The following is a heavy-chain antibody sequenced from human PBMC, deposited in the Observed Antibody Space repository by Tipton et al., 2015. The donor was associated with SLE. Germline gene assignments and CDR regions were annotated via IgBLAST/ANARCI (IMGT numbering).Heavy chain of an antibody. CDR3: ARATDWNLSPDV. V-gene: IGHV4-31*03. CDR1: GGSISSGGYY. Sequence: TLSLTCTVSGGSISSGGYYWTWIRQLPGKGLEWIEYIYYSGNTYYNPSLGSRLTISVDTSKDQFSLRLTSVTAADTAVYYCARATDWNLSPDVWGKGTTVTVSS. CDR2: IYYSGNT. D-gene: IGHD1-7*01. J-gene: IGHJ6*03.